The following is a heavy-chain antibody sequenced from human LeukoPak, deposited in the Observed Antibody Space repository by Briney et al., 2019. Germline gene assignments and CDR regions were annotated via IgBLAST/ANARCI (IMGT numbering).Heavy chain of an antibody. CDR2: IYYSGST. D-gene: IGHD1-14*01. J-gene: IGHJ5*02. CDR3: ARSPDGWFDP. V-gene: IGHV4-59*01. CDR1: GGSIGSYY. Sequence: PSETLSLTCTVSGGSIGSYYWSWIRQPPGKGLEWIGYIYYSGSTNYNPSLKSRVTISVDTSKNQFSLKLSSVTAADTAVYYCARSPDGWFDPWGQGTLVTVSS.